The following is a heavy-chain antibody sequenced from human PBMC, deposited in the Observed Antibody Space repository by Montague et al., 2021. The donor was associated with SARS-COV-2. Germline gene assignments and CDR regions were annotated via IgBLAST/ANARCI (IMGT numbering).Heavy chain of an antibody. CDR1: GFTFSSYA. J-gene: IGHJ4*02. D-gene: IGHD3-10*01. CDR2: IYSGDYNT. CDR3: AKSDYDLGMDYFHY. Sequence: SLRLSCAASGFTFSSYAMSWVRQAPGKGLEWVSIIYSGDYNTFSADSVKGRFTISRDNSNNTLFLQMNRLRAEDTAVYYCAKSDYDLGMDYFHYWGQGTLVTGSS. V-gene: IGHV3-23*03.